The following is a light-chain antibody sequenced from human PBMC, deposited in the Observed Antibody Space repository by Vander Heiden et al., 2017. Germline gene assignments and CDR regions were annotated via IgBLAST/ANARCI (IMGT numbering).Light chain of an antibody. J-gene: IGKJ1*01. V-gene: IGKV4-1*01. CDR2: WAS. Sequence: DIVMTQSPDSLAVSLVERATINCKSSQNVLYNSNNKNYLAWYQQKPGQPPKLLIYWASTRESGVPDRFSGSGSGTDLTLTISSLQAEDVAVYYCQQFYSLPWTFGQGTKVEI. CDR3: QQFYSLPWT. CDR1: QNVLYNSNNKNY.